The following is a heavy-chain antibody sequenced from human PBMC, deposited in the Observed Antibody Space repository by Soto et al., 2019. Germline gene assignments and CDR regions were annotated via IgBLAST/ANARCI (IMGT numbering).Heavy chain of an antibody. D-gene: IGHD6-13*01. CDR1: GFSVSSNY. CDR3: ARDDPDSSSFDY. J-gene: IGHJ4*02. Sequence: GGSLRLSCAISGFSVSSNYLSWVRQAPGKGLEWVAVIWYDGSNKYYADSVKGRFTISRDNSKNTLYLQMNSLRAEDTAVYYCARDDPDSSSFDYWGQGTLVTVSS. V-gene: IGHV3-33*08. CDR2: IWYDGSNK.